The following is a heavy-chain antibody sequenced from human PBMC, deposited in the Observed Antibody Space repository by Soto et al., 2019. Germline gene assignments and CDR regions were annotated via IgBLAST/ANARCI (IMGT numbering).Heavy chain of an antibody. V-gene: IGHV4-39*01. D-gene: IGHD2-21*02. CDR1: GGSISSSSYY. CDR2: IYYSGST. J-gene: IGHJ5*02. CDR3: ARRSCGGDCYSLFDNWFDP. Sequence: SETLSLTCTVSGGSISSSSYYWGWIRQPPGKGLEWIGSIYYSGSTYYNPSLKSRVTISVDTSKNQFSLKLSSVTAADTAVYYCARRSCGGDCYSLFDNWFDPWGQGTLVTVS.